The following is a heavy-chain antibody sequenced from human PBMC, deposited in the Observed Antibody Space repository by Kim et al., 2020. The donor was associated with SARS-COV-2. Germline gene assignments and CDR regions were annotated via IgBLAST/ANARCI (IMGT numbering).Heavy chain of an antibody. CDR2: GTA. D-gene: IGHD3-10*01. CDR3: AFGDNGMDV. Sequence: GTATHAQKFQGRVPITADKSTSTAYMELSSLRSEDTAVYYCAFGDNGMDVWGQGTTVTVSS. V-gene: IGHV1-69*06. J-gene: IGHJ6*02.